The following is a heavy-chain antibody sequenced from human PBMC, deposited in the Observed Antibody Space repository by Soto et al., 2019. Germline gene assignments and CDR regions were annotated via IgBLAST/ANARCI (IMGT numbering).Heavy chain of an antibody. CDR2: IIPTSGTA. J-gene: IGHJ6*02. D-gene: IGHD2-15*01. CDR1: GGTFSRYP. Sequence: QVQLVQSGAEVKKPGSSVKVSCKASGGTFSRYPITWVRQAPGQGLEWMGGIIPTSGTANYAQKFQGRVTIIADECTSTAYMELSSLRSEDTAVYYCARWPGYCSGGSCYNYYGLDVWGQGTTVAVSS. V-gene: IGHV1-69*01. CDR3: ARWPGYCSGGSCYNYYGLDV.